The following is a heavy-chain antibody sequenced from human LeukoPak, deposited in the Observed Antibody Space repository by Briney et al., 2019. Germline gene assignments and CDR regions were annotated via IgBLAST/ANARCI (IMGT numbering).Heavy chain of an antibody. CDR3: AREGALTVTKDAFDI. J-gene: IGHJ3*02. V-gene: IGHV3-48*03. Sequence: GGSLRLSCAASGFTFSSYEMNWVRQAPGKGLEWVSYISSSGSTIYYADSVKGRFTISRDNAKNSLYLQMNSLRVEDTAVYYCAREGALTVTKDAFDIWGQGTMVTVSS. D-gene: IGHD4-17*01. CDR2: ISSSGSTI. CDR1: GFTFSSYE.